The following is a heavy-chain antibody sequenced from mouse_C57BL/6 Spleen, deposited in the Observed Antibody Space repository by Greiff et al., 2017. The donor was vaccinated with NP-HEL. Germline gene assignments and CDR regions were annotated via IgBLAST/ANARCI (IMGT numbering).Heavy chain of an antibody. CDR1: GYAFSSSW. V-gene: IGHV1-82*01. J-gene: IGHJ2*01. D-gene: IGHD2-2*01. CDR3: ARSGYDGFDY. CDR2: IYPGDGDT. Sequence: QVQLQQSGPELVKPGASVKISCKASGYAFSSSWMNWVKQRPGKGLEWIGRIYPGDGDTNYNGKFKGKATLTADKSSSTAYMQLSSLTSEDSAVYYCARSGYDGFDYWGKGTTLTVAS.